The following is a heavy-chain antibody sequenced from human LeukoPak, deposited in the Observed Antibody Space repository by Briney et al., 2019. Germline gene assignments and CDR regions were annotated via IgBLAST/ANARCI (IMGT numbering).Heavy chain of an antibody. Sequence: SETLSLTCTVCGGSISSYYWSWIRQPPGKGLEGIGYIYYSGSNNYNPSLKSRVTISVATSKNQFSLKLSSVTAADTAVYYCARVRGIAVAGPLLYYFDYWGQGTLVTVSS. CDR2: IYYSGSN. CDR3: ARVRGIAVAGPLLYYFDY. J-gene: IGHJ4*02. CDR1: GGSISSYY. D-gene: IGHD6-19*01. V-gene: IGHV4-59*01.